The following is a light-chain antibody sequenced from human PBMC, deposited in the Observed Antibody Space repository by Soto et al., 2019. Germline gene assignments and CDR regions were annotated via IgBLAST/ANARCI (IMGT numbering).Light chain of an antibody. CDR1: RSVNNY. J-gene: IGKJ4*01. CDR3: QQRGNWPSLT. Sequence: EIVLRQSPGTLSLSPGARATLSCRASRSVNNYLAWYQQRPGQAPRLLIYDASNRATGIPARFSGSGSGTDFTLTISSLEPEDSAVYYCQQRGNWPSLTVGGGPRVQIK. CDR2: DAS. V-gene: IGKV3-11*01.